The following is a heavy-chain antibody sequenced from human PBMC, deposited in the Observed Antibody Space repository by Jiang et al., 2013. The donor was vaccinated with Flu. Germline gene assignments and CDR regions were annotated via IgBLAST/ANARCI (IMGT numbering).Heavy chain of an antibody. D-gene: IGHD3-3*01. CDR3: ATSDHAFWSGTRPFDY. V-gene: IGHV4-39*01. Sequence: GSGLVKPSETLSLTCTVSGGSISSSSYYWGWIRQPPGKGLEWIGSIYYSGSTYYNPSLKSRVTISVDTSKNQFSLKLSSVTAADTAVYYCATSDHAFWSGTRPFDYWGQGTLVTVSS. J-gene: IGHJ4*02. CDR2: IYYSGST. CDR1: GGSISSSSYY.